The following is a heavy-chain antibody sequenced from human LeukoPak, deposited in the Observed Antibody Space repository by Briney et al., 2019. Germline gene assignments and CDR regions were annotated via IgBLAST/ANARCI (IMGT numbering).Heavy chain of an antibody. CDR2: ISYDGSNK. D-gene: IGHD4-17*01. V-gene: IGHV3-30-3*01. CDR3: ARDPGPDDLLLHVHDYGDYGVWRGMEYYYGMDV. Sequence: PGGSLRLSCAASGFTFSSYAMHWVRQAPGKGLEWVAVISYDGSNKYYADSVKGRFTISRDNSKNTLYLQMNSLRAEDTAVYYCARDPGPDDLLLHVHDYGDYGVWRGMEYYYGMDVWGQGTTVTVSS. J-gene: IGHJ6*02. CDR1: GFTFSSYA.